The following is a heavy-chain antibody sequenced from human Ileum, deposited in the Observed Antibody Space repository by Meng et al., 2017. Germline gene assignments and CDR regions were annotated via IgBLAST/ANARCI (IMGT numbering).Heavy chain of an antibody. CDR1: GYTFTSYG. CDR3: ARVLYDSSGYYYHDDY. D-gene: IGHD3-22*01. CDR2: ISAYSGNT. J-gene: IGHJ4*03. V-gene: IGHV1-18*01. Sequence: ASVKVSCKASGYTFTSYGISWVRQAPGQGLEWMGWISAYSGNTNYAQKLQGRVTMTTDTSTGTAYMELKSLRSDNTAVYYCARVLYDSSGYYYHDDYWGQGTLVTVSS.